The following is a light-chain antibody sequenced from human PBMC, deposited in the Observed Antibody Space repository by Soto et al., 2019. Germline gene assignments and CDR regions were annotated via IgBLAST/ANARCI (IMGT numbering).Light chain of an antibody. Sequence: QSVLTQPPSVSGAPGQRVTISCTGSSSNIGAGYDVHWYQQLPGTAPKLLIYANNNRPSGVPDRFSGSMSGTSASLAITGLQAEDEADYYCQSSDSSLSGSSVVFGGGTQLTVL. V-gene: IGLV1-40*01. CDR3: QSSDSSLSGSSVV. CDR1: SSNIGAGYD. J-gene: IGLJ2*01. CDR2: ANN.